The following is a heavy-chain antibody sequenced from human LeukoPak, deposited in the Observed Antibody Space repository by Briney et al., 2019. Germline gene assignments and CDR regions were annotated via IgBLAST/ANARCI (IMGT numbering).Heavy chain of an antibody. CDR2: ISAYNGNT. CDR3: ARAGYDILTGKGGFDP. D-gene: IGHD3-9*01. Sequence: ASVKVSCKASGYTFTSYGISWVRQAPGQRLEWMGWISAYNGNTNYAQKLQGRVTMTTDTSTSTAYMELRSLRSDDTAVYYCARAGYDILTGKGGFDPWGQGTLVTVSS. V-gene: IGHV1-18*01. J-gene: IGHJ5*02. CDR1: GYTFTSYG.